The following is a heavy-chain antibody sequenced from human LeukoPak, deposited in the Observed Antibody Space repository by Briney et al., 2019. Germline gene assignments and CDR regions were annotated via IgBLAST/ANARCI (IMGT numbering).Heavy chain of an antibody. CDR3: ARGGADYYDNDY. Sequence: ASVKVSCKASGGTFSSYAISWVRQAPGQGLEWMGWISAYNGNTNYAQKLQGRVTMTTDTSTSTAYMELRSLRSDDTAVYYCARGGADYYDNDYWGQGTLVTVSS. V-gene: IGHV1-18*01. CDR1: GGTFSSYA. D-gene: IGHD3-22*01. J-gene: IGHJ4*02. CDR2: ISAYNGNT.